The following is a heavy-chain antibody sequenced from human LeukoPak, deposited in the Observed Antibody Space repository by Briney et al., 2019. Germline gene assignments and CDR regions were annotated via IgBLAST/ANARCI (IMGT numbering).Heavy chain of an antibody. Sequence: SETLSLTCAVYGGSFSGYYWSWIRQPPGKGLEWIGEINHSGSTNYNPSLKSRVTISVDTSKNQFSLKLSSVTAADTAVYYCARGAGGDSSGYYYDTPYYFDYWGQGTLVTVSS. CDR2: INHSGST. V-gene: IGHV4-34*01. CDR1: GGSFSGYY. D-gene: IGHD3-22*01. CDR3: ARGAGGDSSGYYYDTPYYFDY. J-gene: IGHJ4*02.